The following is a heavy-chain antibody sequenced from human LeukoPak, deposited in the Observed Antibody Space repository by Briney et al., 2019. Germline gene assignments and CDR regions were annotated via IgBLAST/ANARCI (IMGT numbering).Heavy chain of an antibody. V-gene: IGHV5-51*01. J-gene: IGHJ4*02. CDR1: GYSFTNYW. CDR3: ARHRSDSSSSPIDY. Sequence: GESLKISCKGSGYSFTNYWIGWVRQMPEKGLEWMAIVYPSDSDTRYCPSFQGQVTVSADKSISTVYLQWSSLKASDTAMYYCARHRSDSSSSPIDYWGQGTLVTVSS. D-gene: IGHD6-6*01. CDR2: VYPSDSDT.